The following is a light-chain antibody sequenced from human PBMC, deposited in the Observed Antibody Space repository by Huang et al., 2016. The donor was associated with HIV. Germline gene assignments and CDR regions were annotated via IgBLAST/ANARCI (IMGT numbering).Light chain of an antibody. Sequence: EIVLTQSPATLSLSPGARATLYCRASQSVSSHLAWYQQKPGQAPRLLIYDASNRATGIPVRFSGSGSGTDFTLTIGSLEPGDSAIYYCQHRSNWPPYTFGQGTKLEIK. V-gene: IGKV3-11*01. CDR3: QHRSNWPPYT. CDR2: DAS. CDR1: QSVSSH. J-gene: IGKJ2*01.